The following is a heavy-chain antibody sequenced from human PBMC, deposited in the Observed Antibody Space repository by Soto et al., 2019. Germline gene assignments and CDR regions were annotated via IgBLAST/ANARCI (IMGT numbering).Heavy chain of an antibody. V-gene: IGHV3-53*01. J-gene: IGHJ6*02. Sequence: PGGSLRLSCAASGFTVISNYMSWVRQAPGTGLEWVSVIYSDGTTYYADSVKGRFTISRDNSKNTLFLLMNSLRVEDTAVYYCARPRSTSNWYNGGLDVWGQGTTVTVSS. CDR3: ARPRSTSNWYNGGLDV. CDR2: IYSDGTT. CDR1: GFTVISNY. D-gene: IGHD1-26*01.